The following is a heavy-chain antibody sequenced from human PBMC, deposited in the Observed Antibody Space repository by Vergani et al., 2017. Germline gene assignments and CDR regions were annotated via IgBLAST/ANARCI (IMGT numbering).Heavy chain of an antibody. V-gene: IGHV1-69*08. CDR2: IIPILGIA. D-gene: IGHD6-13*01. J-gene: IGHJ4*02. CDR3: ATDISIAAAGTFDY. Sequence: QVQLVQSGAEVKKPGSSVKVSCKASGGTFSSYTISWVRQAPGQGLEWMGRIIPILGIANYAQKFQGRVTITADKSTSTAYMELSSLRSEDTAVYYCATDISIAAAGTFDYWGQGTLVTVSS. CDR1: GGTFSSYT.